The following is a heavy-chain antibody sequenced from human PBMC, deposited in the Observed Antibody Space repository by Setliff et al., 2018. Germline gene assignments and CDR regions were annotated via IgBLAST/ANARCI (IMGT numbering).Heavy chain of an antibody. J-gene: IGHJ5*02. CDR1: GGSISSYY. Sequence: SETLSLTCTVSGGSISSYYWSWIRQPAGKGLEWIGRIYTSGSTNYNPPLKSRVTISVDKSKNQFSLKLSSVTAADTAVYYCARSGYSYGNRNWFDPWGQGTLVTVSS. CDR3: ARSGYSYGNRNWFDP. D-gene: IGHD5-18*01. CDR2: IYTSGST. V-gene: IGHV4-4*07.